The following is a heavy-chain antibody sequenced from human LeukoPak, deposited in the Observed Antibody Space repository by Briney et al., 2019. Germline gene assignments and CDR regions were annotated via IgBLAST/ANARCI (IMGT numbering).Heavy chain of an antibody. CDR1: GGSISSYY. Sequence: SETLSLTCTVSGGSISSYYWGWIRQPPGKGLEWIGSIYYSGSTYYNPSLKSRVTISVNTSKNQFSLKLSSVTAADTAVYYCARETGGHYYYGSGRRDWFDPWGQGTLVTVSS. V-gene: IGHV4-39*02. J-gene: IGHJ5*02. CDR3: ARETGGHYYYGSGRRDWFDP. CDR2: IYYSGST. D-gene: IGHD3-10*01.